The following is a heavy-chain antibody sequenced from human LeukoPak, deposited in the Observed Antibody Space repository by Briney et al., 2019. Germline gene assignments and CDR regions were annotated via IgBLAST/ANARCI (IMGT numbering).Heavy chain of an antibody. D-gene: IGHD6-13*01. V-gene: IGHV1-2*02. CDR1: GYTFIGYY. CDR3: ARDSAAAGGLSFDY. CDR2: INLNSGGT. Sequence: GASVKVSCKASGYTFIGYYMHWVRQAPGQGLEWMGWINLNSGGTKYAQKFQGRVTMTRDTSITTAYMELSRLRSDDTAVYYCARDSAAAGGLSFDYWGQGTLATVYS. J-gene: IGHJ4*02.